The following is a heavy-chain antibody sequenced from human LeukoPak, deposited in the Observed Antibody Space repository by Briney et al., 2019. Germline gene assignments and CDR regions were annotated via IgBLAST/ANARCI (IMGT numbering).Heavy chain of an antibody. D-gene: IGHD6-13*01. CDR3: AKDRRICSSWYCDLPGGGMDV. CDR1: GFTFTNYA. Sequence: GGSLRLSCAASGFTFTNYAMHWVRQAPGKGLEWVAVMSNDGSNRYYAGSVKGRFTISRDNSENTLYLQMNYLRAEDTAVYYCAKDRRICSSWYCDLPGGGMDVWGQGTTVTVSS. V-gene: IGHV3-30-3*01. CDR2: MSNDGSNR. J-gene: IGHJ6*02.